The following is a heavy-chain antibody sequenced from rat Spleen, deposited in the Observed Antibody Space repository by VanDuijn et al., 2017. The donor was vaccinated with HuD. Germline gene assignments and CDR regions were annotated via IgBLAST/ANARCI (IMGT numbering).Heavy chain of an antibody. V-gene: IGHV5-29*01. CDR3: TRHEDYYSIYPHWYFDF. Sequence: EVQLVESGGGLVQPGRSLKLSCAASGFTFSNYGMHWIRQAPTEGLEWVATFSYDGRTPYYLDSVKGRFTISRVNAKRTLYLHMNDLRSEDTATYYCTRHEDYYSIYPHWYFDFWGPGTMVTVSS. CDR1: GFTFSNYG. J-gene: IGHJ1*01. D-gene: IGHD1-2*01. CDR2: FSYDGRTP.